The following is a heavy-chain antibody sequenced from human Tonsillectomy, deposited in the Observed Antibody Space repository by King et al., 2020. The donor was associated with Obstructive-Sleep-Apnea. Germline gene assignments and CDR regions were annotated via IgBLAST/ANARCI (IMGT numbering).Heavy chain of an antibody. V-gene: IGHV4-4*02. Sequence: VPLQESGPGLVEPSGTLSLTCTVSGGSITSADWWSWVRQPPGQGLEWIGEIYETGSTNYNSSLKNRVTILLDKSKLQFSLKLTSVTAADTAVYFCARNGYSCLDSWGQGTLVTVSA. CDR2: IYETGST. CDR3: ARNGYSCLDS. D-gene: IGHD2-15*01. J-gene: IGHJ4*02. CDR1: GGSITSADW.